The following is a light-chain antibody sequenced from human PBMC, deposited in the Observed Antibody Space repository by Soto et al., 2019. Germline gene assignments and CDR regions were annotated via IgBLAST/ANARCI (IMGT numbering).Light chain of an antibody. V-gene: IGKV3-20*01. J-gene: IGKJ1*01. Sequence: DIVLTQSPGTLSLSPGERATLSCRASQDVLNNYLAWFQQKPGQAPRLLISAISTRASGVPDRFSGSGSGTHFNLTISRLEPEDFAVYYCQQFGTPPWTVGQGTKVDIK. CDR3: QQFGTPPWT. CDR2: AIS. CDR1: QDVLNNY.